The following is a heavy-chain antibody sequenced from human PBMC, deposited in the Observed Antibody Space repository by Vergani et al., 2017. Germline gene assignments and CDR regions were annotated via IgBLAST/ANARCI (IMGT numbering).Heavy chain of an antibody. V-gene: IGHV3-21*01. J-gene: IGHJ4*02. CDR2: ISSSSSYI. Sequence: EVQLVESGGGLVKPGGSLRLSCAASGFTFSSYSMNWVRQAPGKGLEWVSSISSSSSYIYYADSVKGRFTISRDNAKNSLYLQMNSLRAEDTAVYYCAKDAPSSITILDYWGQGTLVTVSS. CDR3: AKDAPSSITILDY. D-gene: IGHD3-3*01. CDR1: GFTFSSYS.